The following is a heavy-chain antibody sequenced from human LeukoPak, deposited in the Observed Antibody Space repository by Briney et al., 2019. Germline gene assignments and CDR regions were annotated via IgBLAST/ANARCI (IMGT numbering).Heavy chain of an antibody. D-gene: IGHD3-22*01. J-gene: IGHJ3*02. Sequence: SETLSLTCAVYGGSFSGYYWSWIRQPPGKGLEWIGEINHSGSTNYNPSLKSRVTISVDTSKNQFSLKLSSVTAADTAVYYCARDGYDSSGYYYGDAFDIWGQGTMVTVSS. CDR3: ARDGYDSSGYYYGDAFDI. CDR2: INHSGST. V-gene: IGHV4-34*01. CDR1: GGSFSGYY.